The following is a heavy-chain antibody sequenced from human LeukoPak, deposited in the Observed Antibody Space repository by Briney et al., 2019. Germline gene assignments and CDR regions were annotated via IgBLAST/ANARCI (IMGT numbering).Heavy chain of an antibody. D-gene: IGHD3-16*01. J-gene: IGHJ4*02. CDR1: EFTFSIYW. CDR3: ARENSGGSAFDY. V-gene: IGHV3-7*01. CDR2: INQGGSEK. Sequence: PGGSLRLSCAASEFTFSIYWMIWVRQAPGKGLEWVANINQGGSEKYYVDSVKGRFTISRDNAKNSLYLQMNNLRADDTAVYYCARENSGGSAFDYWGQGTLVTVSS.